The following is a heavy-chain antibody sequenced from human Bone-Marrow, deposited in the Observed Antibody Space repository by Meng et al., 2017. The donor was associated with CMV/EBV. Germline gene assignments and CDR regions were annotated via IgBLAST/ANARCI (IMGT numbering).Heavy chain of an antibody. CDR3: ARVGYVVVPAASIPRWFDP. J-gene: IGHJ5*02. V-gene: IGHV4-31*03. D-gene: IGHD2-2*01. CDR1: GGSISSGGYY. CDR2: IYYSGST. Sequence: QLQLQVPGPGLVEASQPLSLPCTFSGGSISSGGYYWSWIRQPPGKGLEWIGYIYYSGSTYYNPSLKSRVTISVDTSKNQFSLKLSSVTAADTAVYYCARVGYVVVPAASIPRWFDPWGQGTLVTVSS.